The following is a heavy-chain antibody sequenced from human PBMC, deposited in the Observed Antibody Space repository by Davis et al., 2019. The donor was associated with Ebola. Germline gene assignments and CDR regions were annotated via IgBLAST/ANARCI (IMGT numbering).Heavy chain of an antibody. J-gene: IGHJ3*01. D-gene: IGHD4-17*01. CDR3: ARNLDYGDPNAFDF. CDR1: GYSFPNHW. Sequence: GESLKISCKGSGYSFPNHWIGWVRQMPGKGLEWMGIIYPGDSKTRYSPSFQGQVTFSAEKSISTAYLQWSSLKASDTAMYFCARNLDYGDPNAFDFWGQGTTVIVSP. V-gene: IGHV5-51*01. CDR2: IYPGDSKT.